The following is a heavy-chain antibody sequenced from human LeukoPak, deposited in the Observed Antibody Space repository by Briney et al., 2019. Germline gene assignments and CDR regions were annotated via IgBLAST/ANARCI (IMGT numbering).Heavy chain of an antibody. V-gene: IGHV1-8*01. J-gene: IGHJ4*02. CDR2: MNPDSGNT. Sequence: GASVKVSCKASGYTFTSYDINWVRQAPGQGLEWMGWMNPDSGNTVYAQKFQGRVTMTRNTSISTAYMELSSLRSEDTAVYYCARGPPLTGGDYGAQGPLVPVS. D-gene: IGHD7-27*01. CDR1: GYTFTSYD. CDR3: ARGPPLTGGDY.